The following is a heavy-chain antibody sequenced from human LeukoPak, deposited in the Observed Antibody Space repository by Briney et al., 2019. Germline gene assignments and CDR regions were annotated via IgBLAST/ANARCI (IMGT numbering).Heavy chain of an antibody. V-gene: IGHV3-74*01. Sequence: GGSLRLSCAASGFTFSSYWMNWVRQAPGKGPVWVSRIKSDESTTSYADSVKGRFTIYRDNARNTLYLQMNSLRTEDTAVYYCARGDGGSYGGRFDYWGQGTLVTVSS. CDR1: GFTFSSYW. CDR3: ARGDGGSYGGRFDY. CDR2: IKSDESTT. D-gene: IGHD1-26*01. J-gene: IGHJ4*02.